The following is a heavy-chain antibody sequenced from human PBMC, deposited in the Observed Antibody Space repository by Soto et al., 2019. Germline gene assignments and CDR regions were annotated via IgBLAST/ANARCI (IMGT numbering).Heavy chain of an antibody. CDR2: IYYSGST. CDR3: DTSPDSGYDKYFDF. V-gene: IGHV4-30-4*01. D-gene: IGHD5-12*01. Sequence: SETLSLTCTVSGGSISSRDYHWSWIRQTPGKGLEWIGYIYYSGSTYYNPSLKSRVTISVDTSKNQFSLKLSSVTAADTAVYYCDTSPDSGYDKYFDFWGQGNLVT. J-gene: IGHJ4*02. CDR1: GGSISSRDYH.